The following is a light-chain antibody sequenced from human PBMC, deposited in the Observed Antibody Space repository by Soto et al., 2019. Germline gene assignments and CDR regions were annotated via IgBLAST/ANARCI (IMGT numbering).Light chain of an antibody. CDR1: NSDVGAYNY. CDR2: EVS. J-gene: IGLJ3*02. CDR3: SSYTGSSTWV. V-gene: IGLV2-14*01. Sequence: QSALTQPASVSGSPGQSITISCTGTNSDVGAYNYVSWYQQYPGKAPTVMIYEVSSRPSGVSNRFSGSKSGNTASLTISGLQAEDEADYYCSSYTGSSTWVFGGGTKLT.